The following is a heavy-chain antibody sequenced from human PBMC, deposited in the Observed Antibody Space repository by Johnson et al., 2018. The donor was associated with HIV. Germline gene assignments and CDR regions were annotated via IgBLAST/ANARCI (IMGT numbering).Heavy chain of an antibody. CDR2: IKSKTDGGTP. J-gene: IGHJ3*02. Sequence: VQLVESGGGLVQPGGSLRLSCAASGFTVSSNYMTWVRQAPGKGLEWVGRIKSKTDGGTPDYAAPVKGRFTISRDDSRNTLYLQMNSLKTEDTAVYYCTTDEPGYSSNRDVFDIWGQGTMVTVSS. D-gene: IGHD6-13*01. CDR3: TTDEPGYSSNRDVFDI. V-gene: IGHV3-15*01. CDR1: GFTVSSNY.